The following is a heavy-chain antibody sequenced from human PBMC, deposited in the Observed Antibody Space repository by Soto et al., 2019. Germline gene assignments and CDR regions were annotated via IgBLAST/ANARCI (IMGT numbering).Heavy chain of an antibody. CDR2: IYYSGST. J-gene: IGHJ4*02. CDR1: DDSIRSADYY. D-gene: IGHD5-12*01. CDR3: ARGPYSAYEYYFDP. Sequence: SETLSLTCTVSDDSIRSADYYWSWIRQPPGKGLEWIGYIYYSGSTYYNPSLKSRVIISLDTSKSQFSLKLSSVTAADRAVYYCARGPYSAYEYYFDPWGQGALVTVSS. V-gene: IGHV4-30-4*01.